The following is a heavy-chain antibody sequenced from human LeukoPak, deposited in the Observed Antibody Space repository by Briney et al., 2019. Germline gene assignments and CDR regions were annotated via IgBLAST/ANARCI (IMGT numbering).Heavy chain of an antibody. CDR3: QRGYYDSSGYFHYYYYYGMDV. V-gene: IGHV4-31*08. CDR1: GGSISSGGYY. J-gene: IGHJ6*02. Sequence: PSETLSLTCTVSGGSISSGGYYWSWIRQHPGKGLEWIGYIYYSGSTYYNPSLKSRVTISVDTSKNQFSLKLSSVTAADTAVYYCQRGYYDSSGYFHYYYYYGMDVWGQGTTVTVSS. D-gene: IGHD3-22*01. CDR2: IYYSGST.